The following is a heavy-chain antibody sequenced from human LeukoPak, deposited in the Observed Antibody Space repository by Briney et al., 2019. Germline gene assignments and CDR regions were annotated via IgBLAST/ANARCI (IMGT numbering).Heavy chain of an antibody. Sequence: GGSLRLSCATSGFTFSSYGMHWVRQAPGKGLEWMTFIRYDGNKKYYADSVKGRFTISRDNSKNTLYLQMNSLRAEDTAVYYCAKDSSGNYSTELDYWGQGTLVTVSS. CDR1: GFTFSSYG. V-gene: IGHV3-30*02. CDR3: AKDSSGNYSTELDY. CDR2: IRYDGNKK. J-gene: IGHJ4*02. D-gene: IGHD1-26*01.